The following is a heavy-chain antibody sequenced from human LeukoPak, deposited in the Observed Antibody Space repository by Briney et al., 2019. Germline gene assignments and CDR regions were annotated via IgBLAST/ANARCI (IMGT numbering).Heavy chain of an antibody. D-gene: IGHD6-6*01. CDR3: AKGSSSSRPYYFDC. J-gene: IGHJ4*02. CDR1: GFTFSTYA. CDR2: ITGGGDDT. Sequence: GGSLRLSCTASGFTFSTYAMSWVRQAPGKGLEWFSAITGGGDDTYYADSVKGRFTIYRDNSKNTLYLQMNSLRVEDTAVYYCAKGSSSSRPYYFDCWGQGALVTVSS. V-gene: IGHV3-23*01.